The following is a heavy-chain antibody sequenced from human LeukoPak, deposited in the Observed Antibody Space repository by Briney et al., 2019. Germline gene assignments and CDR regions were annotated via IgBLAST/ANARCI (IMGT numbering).Heavy chain of an antibody. Sequence: PSETLSLTCTVSGYSINSGYYWGWIRQPPGKGLEWIGSLYRSGSTYYNTSLKSRLTISVDTSKNQFSLKLSSVTAADTAVYYCARNDYYESSGTNWFDPWGQGTLVTVSS. CDR1: GYSINSGYY. CDR3: ARNDYYESSGTNWFDP. V-gene: IGHV4-38-2*02. D-gene: IGHD3-22*01. J-gene: IGHJ5*02. CDR2: LYRSGST.